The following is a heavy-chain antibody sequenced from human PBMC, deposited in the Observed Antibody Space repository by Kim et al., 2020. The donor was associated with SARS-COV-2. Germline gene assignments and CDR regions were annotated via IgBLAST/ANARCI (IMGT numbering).Heavy chain of an antibody. J-gene: IGHJ3*02. V-gene: IGHV1-69*04. CDR3: ARDRIYYDSSGYHYTNDAFDI. D-gene: IGHD3-22*01. CDR2: IIPILGIA. Sequence: SVKVSCKASGGTFSSYTISWVRQAPGQGLEWMGRIIPILGIANYAQKFQGRVTITADKSTSTAYMELSSLRSEDTAVYYCARDRIYYDSSGYHYTNDAFDIWGQGTMVTVSS. CDR1: GGTFSSYT.